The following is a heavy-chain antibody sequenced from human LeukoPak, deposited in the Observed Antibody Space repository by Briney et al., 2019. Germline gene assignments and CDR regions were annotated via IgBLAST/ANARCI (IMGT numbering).Heavy chain of an antibody. D-gene: IGHD6-13*01. CDR3: VKEGDSSSWYEVDY. CDR2: ISSNGGST. Sequence: GGSLRLSCSASGFTFSSYAMHWVRQAPGKGLEYVSAISSNGGSTHYADSVKGRFTISRDNPKNTLYLQMSSLRAEDTAVYYCVKEGDSSSWYEVDYWGQGTLVTVSS. J-gene: IGHJ4*02. CDR1: GFTFSSYA. V-gene: IGHV3-64D*06.